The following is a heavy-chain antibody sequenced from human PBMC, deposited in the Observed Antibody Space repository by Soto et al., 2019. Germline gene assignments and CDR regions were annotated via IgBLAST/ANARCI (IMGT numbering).Heavy chain of an antibody. CDR1: GYTFTSYA. V-gene: IGHV1-3*01. CDR2: INAGNGNT. D-gene: IGHD3-10*01. CDR3: VRKPSEGSGNIYYYYYGMDV. Sequence: ASVKVSCKASGYTFTSYAMHWVRQAPGQRLEWMGWINAGNGNTKYSQKFQGRVTITRDTSASTAYMELSSLRSEDTAVYYCVRKPSEGSGNIYYYYYGMDVWGQGTTVTVSS. J-gene: IGHJ6*02.